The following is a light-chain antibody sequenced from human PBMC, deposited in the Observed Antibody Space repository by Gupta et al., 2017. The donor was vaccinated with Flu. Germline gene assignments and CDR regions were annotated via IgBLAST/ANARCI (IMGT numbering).Light chain of an antibody. CDR3: ASDAGNNNWV. CDR1: SSEVGGCNY. CDR2: EVT. V-gene: IGLV2-8*01. Sequence: VTISCTGTSSEVGGCNYFGWYQQHTANTNKLLIYEVTKRTAGVPGGFSGSKSGNTASLTVSGRQAEEEADYYCASDAGNNNWVFGGGTKVTVL. J-gene: IGLJ2*01.